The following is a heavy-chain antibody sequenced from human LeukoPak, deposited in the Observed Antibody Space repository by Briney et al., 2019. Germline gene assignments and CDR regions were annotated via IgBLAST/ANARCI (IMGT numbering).Heavy chain of an antibody. CDR2: IRYDGSNK. CDR3: ANLGGIAAPVLDAFDI. D-gene: IGHD6-13*01. J-gene: IGHJ3*02. V-gene: IGHV3-30*02. Sequence: GGSLRLSCAASGFTFSSYGMHWVRQAPGKGLEWVAFIRYDGSNKYYADSVKGRFTISRDNSKNTLYLQMNSLRAEGTAVYYCANLGGIAAPVLDAFDIWGQGTMVTVSS. CDR1: GFTFSSYG.